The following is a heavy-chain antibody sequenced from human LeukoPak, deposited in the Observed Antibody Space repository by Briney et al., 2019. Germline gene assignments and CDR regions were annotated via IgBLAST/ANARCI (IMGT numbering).Heavy chain of an antibody. CDR1: RCTFTGYY. CDR2: INPNSGGT. Sequence: ASVKVSCKASRCTFTGYYMHWVRQAPGQGLEWMGWINPNSGGTDYAQKFQGRVTMTRDTSISTAYMELSRLRSDDTAVYYCARGTGEGYTYGRYYFDYWGQGTLVTVSS. CDR3: ARGTGEGYTYGRYYFDY. D-gene: IGHD5-18*01. V-gene: IGHV1-2*02. J-gene: IGHJ4*02.